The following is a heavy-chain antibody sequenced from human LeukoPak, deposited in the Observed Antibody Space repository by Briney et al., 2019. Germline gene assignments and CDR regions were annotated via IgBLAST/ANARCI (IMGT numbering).Heavy chain of an antibody. CDR3: AKASTFGELNRPFDY. Sequence: GGSLRLSCAASGFTFSSDAMSWVRQAPGKGLEWVSTISGGGGTTYFSDSVKGRFTISRDNSKNTLFLQMNSLRAEDTAVYYCAKASTFGELNRPFDYWGQGTLVTVSS. V-gene: IGHV3-23*01. CDR1: GFTFSSDA. J-gene: IGHJ4*02. D-gene: IGHD3-10*01. CDR2: ISGGGGTT.